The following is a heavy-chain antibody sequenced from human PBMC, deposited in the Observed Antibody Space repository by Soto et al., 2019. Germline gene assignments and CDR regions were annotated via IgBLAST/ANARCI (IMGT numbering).Heavy chain of an antibody. D-gene: IGHD6-19*01. CDR1: GLSLSTSGVG. J-gene: IGHJ2*01. CDR2: IYWDDDK. CDR3: XXXXXXQWLXKXXXYFDL. Sequence: QITLKESGPTLVKPTQTLTLTCTFSGLSLSTSGVGVGWIRQPPGKALEWLALIYWDDDKRYSPSLKSRLTXXXDXXXXXXXXXXXXXXXXXXXXXXXXXXXXXQWLXKXXXYFDLWGRGTLVTVSS. V-gene: IGHV2-5*02.